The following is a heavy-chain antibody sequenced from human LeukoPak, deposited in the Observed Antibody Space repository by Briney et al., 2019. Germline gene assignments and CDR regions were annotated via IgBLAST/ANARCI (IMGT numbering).Heavy chain of an antibody. J-gene: IGHJ6*02. CDR2: ISSSSSTI. Sequence: GGSLRLSCAASGFTFSSYSMNWVRQAPGKGLEWVSYISSSSSTIYYADSVKGRFTISRDNAKNSLYLQMNSLRAEDTAVYYCAKYQLLYGMDVWGQGTTVTVSS. CDR1: GFTFSSYS. CDR3: AKYQLLYGMDV. V-gene: IGHV3-48*01. D-gene: IGHD2-2*01.